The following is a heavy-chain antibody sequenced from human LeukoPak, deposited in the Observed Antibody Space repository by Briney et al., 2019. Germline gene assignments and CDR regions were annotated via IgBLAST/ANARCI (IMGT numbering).Heavy chain of an antibody. CDR3: ARGRGGDYVPSRFDY. CDR1: GFAFGGFA. CDR2: ISGSGGNT. V-gene: IGHV3-23*01. Sequence: GGSLRLSCSASGFAFGGFAMGWVSQAPGKGLEWVSSISGSGGNTYYADSVEGRFTVSRDNSKNTLYLQMNSLRAEDTALYYCARGRGGDYVPSRFDYWGQGTLVTVSS. D-gene: IGHD4-17*01. J-gene: IGHJ4*02.